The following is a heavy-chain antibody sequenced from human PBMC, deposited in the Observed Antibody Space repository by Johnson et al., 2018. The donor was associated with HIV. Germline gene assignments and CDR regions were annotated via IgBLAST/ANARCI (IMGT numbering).Heavy chain of an antibody. CDR1: GFTVSSNY. CDR3: VKLPVAPSYGAFDI. D-gene: IGHD6-19*01. Sequence: QMQLVESGGGLIQPGGSLRLSCAASGFTVSSNYMSWVRQAPGKGLEWVSYISSSGKSTNYADSVKGRFTISRDNAKNSLSLQMNSLRAEDTAVYYCVKLPVAPSYGAFDIWGQGTMVTVSS. J-gene: IGHJ3*02. CDR2: ISSSGKST. V-gene: IGHV3-11*04.